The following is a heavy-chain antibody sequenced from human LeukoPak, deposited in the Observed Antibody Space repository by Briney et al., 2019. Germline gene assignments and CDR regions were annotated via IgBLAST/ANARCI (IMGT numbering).Heavy chain of an antibody. V-gene: IGHV3-23*01. CDR1: GITFSSHA. J-gene: IGHJ6*03. Sequence: HAGRSLRLSCAASGITFSSHAMSWARQAPGKGMEWVSLISGSGGHTYYGDSVKGRFTISRAHSTNRLYMQMNSLRPEDTAVYDCAKGGAATMRDGYNYYCYYMEVWGRGTTVIVSS. D-gene: IGHD5-24*01. CDR3: AKGGAATMRDGYNYYCYYMEV. CDR2: ISGSGGHT.